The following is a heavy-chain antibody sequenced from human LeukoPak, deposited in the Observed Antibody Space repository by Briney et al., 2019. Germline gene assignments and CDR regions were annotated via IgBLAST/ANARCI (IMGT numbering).Heavy chain of an antibody. J-gene: IGHJ4*02. CDR3: ARGIMTTVTRFDY. Sequence: SETLSLTCTVSGGSISSSSYYWGWIRQPPGKGLEWIGSIYHSGSTYYNPSLKSRVTISVDTSKNQFSLKLSPVTAADTAVYYCARGIMTTVTRFDYWGQGTLVTVSS. V-gene: IGHV4-39*07. CDR2: IYHSGST. D-gene: IGHD4-17*01. CDR1: GGSISSSSYY.